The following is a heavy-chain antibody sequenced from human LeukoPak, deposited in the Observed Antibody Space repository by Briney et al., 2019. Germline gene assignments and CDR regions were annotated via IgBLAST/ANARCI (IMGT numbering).Heavy chain of an antibody. D-gene: IGHD4-17*01. CDR3: ASPGRGAGDLRFDY. CDR1: GFTFSSYA. J-gene: IGHJ4*02. Sequence: GGSLRLSWAASGFTFSSYAMHWVRQAPGKGLGWVAVISSDGSNKYYADSVKGRFTISRDNSKNTLYLPMNSLRAEDTAVYYCASPGRGAGDLRFDYWGQGTLVTVSS. V-gene: IGHV3-30*04. CDR2: ISSDGSNK.